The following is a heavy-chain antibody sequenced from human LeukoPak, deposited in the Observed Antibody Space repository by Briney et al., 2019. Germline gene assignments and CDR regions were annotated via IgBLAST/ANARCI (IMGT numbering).Heavy chain of an antibody. CDR2: IHYSGST. V-gene: IGHV4-59*08. CDR1: GFTVSSNY. Sequence: GSLRLSCAASGFTVSSNYMSWIRQPPGKGLEWIGYIHYSGSTNYNPSLKSRVTMSLDTSKNQFSLKLSPVTAADTAVYYCARQKYFDYWGQGTLVTVSS. J-gene: IGHJ4*02. CDR3: ARQKYFDY.